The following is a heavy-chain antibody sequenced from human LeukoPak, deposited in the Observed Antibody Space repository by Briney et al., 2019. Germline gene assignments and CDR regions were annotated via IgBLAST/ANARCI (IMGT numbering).Heavy chain of an antibody. CDR3: TTVKRGWNYKPREYYYYYMDV. J-gene: IGHJ6*03. CDR1: GFTFSNAW. Sequence: GGSLRLSCAASGFTFSNAWMSWVRQAPGKGLEWVGRIKSKTDSGTTDYAAPVKGRFTISRDDSKNTLYLQINSLKTEDTAVYYCTTVKRGWNYKPREYYYYYMDVWGKGTTVTVSS. D-gene: IGHD1-7*01. CDR2: IKSKTDSGTT. V-gene: IGHV3-15*01.